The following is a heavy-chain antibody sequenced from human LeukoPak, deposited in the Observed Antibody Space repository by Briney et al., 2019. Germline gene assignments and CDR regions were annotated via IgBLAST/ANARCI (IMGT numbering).Heavy chain of an antibody. D-gene: IGHD5-12*01. CDR3: ARRSGYDRRMGTLDF. V-gene: IGHV1-18*01. J-gene: IGHJ4*02. Sequence: ALVKVSCKASGYIYTSYGISWVRQAPGQGLEWMGWISAYNGDTNYAQKFQGRVTVTTDTSTTTAYMELRSLRSDDSAVYYCARRSGYDRRMGTLDFWGQGTLVTVSS. CDR2: ISAYNGDT. CDR1: GYIYTSYG.